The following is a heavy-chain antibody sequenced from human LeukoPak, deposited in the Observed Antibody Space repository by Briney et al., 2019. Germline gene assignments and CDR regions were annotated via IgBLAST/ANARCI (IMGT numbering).Heavy chain of an antibody. V-gene: IGHV4-30-2*01. D-gene: IGHD2-2*01. CDR1: GGSISSGGYY. J-gene: IGHJ5*02. CDR2: IYHSGST. CDR3: ARVKPNSHNWDIVVVPAAIGEIDP. Sequence: SETLSLTCTVSGGSISSGGYYWSWIRQPPGKGLEWIGYIYHSGSTYYNPSLKSRVTISVDRSKNQFSLKLSSVTAADTAVYYCARVKPNSHNWDIVVVPAAIGEIDPWGQGTLVTVSS.